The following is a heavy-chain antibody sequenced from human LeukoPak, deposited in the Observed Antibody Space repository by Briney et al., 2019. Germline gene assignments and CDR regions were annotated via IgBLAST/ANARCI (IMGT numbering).Heavy chain of an antibody. V-gene: IGHV3-48*04. CDR2: ISSSGGII. CDR1: GFTFSDYI. CDR3: ARERRQWQPFDI. J-gene: IGHJ3*02. D-gene: IGHD6-19*01. Sequence: PGGSLRLSCAASGFTFSDYIINWVRQAPGKGLEWISYISSSGGIIYYADSVKGRFTISRDNTDNSLFLQMSSLRAEDTAVYYCARERRQWQPFDIWGQGTMVTVSS.